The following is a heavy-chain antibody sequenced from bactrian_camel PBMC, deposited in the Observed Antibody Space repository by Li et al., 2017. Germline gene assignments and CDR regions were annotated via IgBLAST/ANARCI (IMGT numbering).Heavy chain of an antibody. CDR2: IYTADGSL. CDR1: GFTVEGHC. CDR3: AAEARYGSGSDPSHYAY. V-gene: IGHV3S1*01. Sequence: HVQLVESGGDSVQAGVSLRLFCGTSGFTVEGHCVAWFRQGSGKGREVVATIYTADGSLYIDDSVEGRFTISEDNAKNTLYLQMNSLEPEDTAMYYCAAEARYGSGSDPSHYAYWGQGTQVTVS. J-gene: IGHJ4*01. D-gene: IGHD5*01.